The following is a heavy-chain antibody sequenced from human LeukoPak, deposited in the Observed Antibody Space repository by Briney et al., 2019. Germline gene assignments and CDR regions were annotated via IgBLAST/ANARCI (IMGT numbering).Heavy chain of an antibody. CDR3: ARVSSGSTFDY. D-gene: IGHD1-26*01. J-gene: IGHJ4*02. CDR2: IIPILGIA. Sequence: ASVKVSCKASGGTFSSYAISWVRQAPGQGLEWMGRIIPILGIANYAQKFQGRVTITADKSTSTAYMELSSLRSEDTAVYYCARVSSGSTFDYWGQGTLVTVSS. V-gene: IGHV1-69*04. CDR1: GGTFSSYA.